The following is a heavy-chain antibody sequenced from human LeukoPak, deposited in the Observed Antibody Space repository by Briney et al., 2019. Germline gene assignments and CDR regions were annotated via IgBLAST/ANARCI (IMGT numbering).Heavy chain of an antibody. V-gene: IGHV4-34*01. Sequence: SETLSLTCAVYGGSFSGYYWSWIRQPPGKGLEWIGEINHSGSTSNNPSLKSRVTISIDTSKNQFSLKLSSVTAADTAVYYCARAHYYDSSGYYRALDYWGQGTLVTVSS. CDR1: GGSFSGYY. J-gene: IGHJ4*02. D-gene: IGHD3-22*01. CDR3: ARAHYYDSSGYYRALDY. CDR2: INHSGST.